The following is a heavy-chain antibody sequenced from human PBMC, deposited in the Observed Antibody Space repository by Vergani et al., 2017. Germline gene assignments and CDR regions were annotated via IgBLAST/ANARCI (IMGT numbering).Heavy chain of an antibody. CDR2: IYHSGST. J-gene: IGHJ6*03. Sequence: QVQLQESGPGLVKPSETLSLTCAVSGYSISSGYYWGWIRQPPGKGLEWIGSIYHSGSTYYNPSLKSRVTISVDTSKNQFSLKLSSVTAADTSVYYCARGRRYSSSSPIYYYYMDVWGK. CDR3: ARGRRYSSSSPIYYYYMDV. CDR1: GYSISSGYY. V-gene: IGHV4-38-2*01. D-gene: IGHD6-6*01.